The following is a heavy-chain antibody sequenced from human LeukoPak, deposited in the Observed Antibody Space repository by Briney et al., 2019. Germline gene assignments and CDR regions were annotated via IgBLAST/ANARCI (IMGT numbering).Heavy chain of an antibody. CDR1: GFTLRNAW. J-gene: IGHJ3*02. CDR2: MRSEARGGTP. CDR3: TTEGFTYGHHALGI. V-gene: IGHV3-15*01. Sequence: GGSLRLSCATSGFTLRNAWISWVRQAPGKGLEWVGRMRSEARGGTPDYAALVKGRFIISIDDSRSTLYLQMRSLETEDTALYYCTTEGFTYGHHALGIWGQGTVVTVSS. D-gene: IGHD5-18*01.